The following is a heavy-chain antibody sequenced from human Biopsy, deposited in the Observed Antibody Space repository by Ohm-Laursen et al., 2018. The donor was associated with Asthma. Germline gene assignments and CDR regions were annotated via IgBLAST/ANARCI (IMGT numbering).Heavy chain of an antibody. Sequence: ASVKVSCKTSGYTFNSAGITWVRQAPGQGLEWMGWISVYNGNTKVAQKLQDRVTMITGTSTSTAYMELRCLRSDDTAVYFCARAVDYSHYYGIDVWGQGTTVTVS. J-gene: IGHJ6*02. V-gene: IGHV1-18*01. D-gene: IGHD3-10*01. CDR1: GYTFNSAG. CDR3: ARAVDYSHYYGIDV. CDR2: ISVYNGNT.